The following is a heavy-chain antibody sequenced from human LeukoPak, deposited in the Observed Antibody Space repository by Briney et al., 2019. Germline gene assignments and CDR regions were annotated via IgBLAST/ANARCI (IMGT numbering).Heavy chain of an antibody. J-gene: IGHJ4*02. V-gene: IGHV3-66*01. D-gene: IGHD1-26*01. CDR3: ARGGATLDY. CDR2: IYSGGST. CDR1: GFTFSSYA. Sequence: PGGSLRLSCAASGFTFSSYAMSWVRQAPGKGLEWVSVIYSGGSTYYADSVKGRFIIFRDTSKNTLYLQMNSLRAEDTAVYYCARGGATLDYWGQGTLVTVSS.